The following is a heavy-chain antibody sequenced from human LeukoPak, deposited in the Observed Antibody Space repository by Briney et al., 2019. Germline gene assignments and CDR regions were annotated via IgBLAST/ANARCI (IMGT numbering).Heavy chain of an antibody. CDR3: ARGPSMATRFDY. J-gene: IGHJ4*02. D-gene: IGHD3-3*02. V-gene: IGHV3-7*01. Sequence: PGGSLRLSCAASGFTFSNYWMSWVRQAPGKGLEWVANIKEDGNGKYYVDSVKGRFTISRDNAKNSLYLQMNSLRAEDTAVYYCARGPSMATRFDYWDQGTLVTVSS. CDR1: GFTFSNYW. CDR2: IKEDGNGK.